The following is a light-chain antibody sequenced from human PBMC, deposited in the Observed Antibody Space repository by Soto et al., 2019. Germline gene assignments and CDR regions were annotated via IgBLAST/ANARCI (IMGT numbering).Light chain of an antibody. CDR1: SGHSYYA. J-gene: IGLJ2*01. CDR3: QTWGTGGVV. Sequence: QLVQTQSPSASSSLGASVKLTCTLSSGHSYYAIAWHQQQPEKGPRYLMKLNSDGSHSKGDGIPDRFSGSSSGAERYLTISSLQSEDQADYYCQTWGTGGVVFGGGTKLTFL. CDR2: LNSDGSH. V-gene: IGLV4-69*01.